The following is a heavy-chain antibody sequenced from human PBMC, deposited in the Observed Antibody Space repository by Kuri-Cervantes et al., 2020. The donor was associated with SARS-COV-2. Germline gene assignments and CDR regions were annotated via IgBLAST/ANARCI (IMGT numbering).Heavy chain of an antibody. J-gene: IGHJ4*02. D-gene: IGHD3-3*01. CDR2: ISYDGSNK. V-gene: IGHV3-30-3*01. Sequence: GESLKISCAASGFTFSSYAMHWVRQAPGKGLGWVAVISYDGSNKYYADSVKGRFTISRDNSKNTPYLQMNSLRAEDTAVYYCATPRNFWSGPFDYWGQGTLVTVSS. CDR3: ATPRNFWSGPFDY. CDR1: GFTFSSYA.